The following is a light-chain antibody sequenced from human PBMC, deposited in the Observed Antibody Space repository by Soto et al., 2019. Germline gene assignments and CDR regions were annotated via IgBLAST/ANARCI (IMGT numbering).Light chain of an antibody. J-gene: IGKJ3*01. Sequence: DIQMTQSPSSLSASVGDRVTITCRASQTISSFLNWYQQKPGKAPKLLIYAAFSLQNGVPSRFSGSGSGTEFTLTISSLQPEDFATYYCQQSYSTLFTFGPGTKVDIK. CDR3: QQSYSTLFT. CDR2: AAF. CDR1: QTISSF. V-gene: IGKV1-39*01.